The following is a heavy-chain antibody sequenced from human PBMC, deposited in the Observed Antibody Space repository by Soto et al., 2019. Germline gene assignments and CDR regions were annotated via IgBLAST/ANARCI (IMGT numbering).Heavy chain of an antibody. CDR1: GDMISTYT. CDR3: ARDRMPMDV. CDR2: INAGNGNT. J-gene: IGHJ6*02. V-gene: IGHV1-3*01. Sequence: ASVKVSCKASGDMISTYTITWMRQAPGQRLEWMGWINAGNGNTKYSQKFQGRVTITRDTSASTAYMELSSLRSEDTAVYYCARDRMPMDVWGQGTTVTVSS. D-gene: IGHD2-2*01.